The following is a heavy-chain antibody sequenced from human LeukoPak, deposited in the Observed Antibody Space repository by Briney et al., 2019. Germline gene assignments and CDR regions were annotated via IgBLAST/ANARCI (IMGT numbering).Heavy chain of an antibody. CDR2: IYYSGST. Sequence: PSETLSLTCTVSGGSISSSSYYWGWIRQPPGKGLEWIGSIYYSGSTYYNPSLKSRVTMSVDTSKNQFSLKLSSVTAADTAVYYCARGDYVDPEFDYWGQGTLVTVSS. CDR1: GGSISSSSYY. J-gene: IGHJ4*02. D-gene: IGHD4-17*01. CDR3: ARGDYVDPEFDY. V-gene: IGHV4-39*01.